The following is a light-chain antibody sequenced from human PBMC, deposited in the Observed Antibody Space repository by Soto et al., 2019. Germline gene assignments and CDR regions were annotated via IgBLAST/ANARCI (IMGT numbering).Light chain of an antibody. J-gene: IGLJ1*01. CDR3: SSYTSSSTRV. CDR2: DVS. Sequence: QSALTQPACVSGSPGQSITISCTGTSSDVGGYNYVSWYQQHPGKAPKLMIYDVSNRPSGVSNRFSGSKSANTASLTISGLQAEDGADYYCSSYTSSSTRVFGTGTKLTVL. V-gene: IGLV2-14*01. CDR1: SSDVGGYNY.